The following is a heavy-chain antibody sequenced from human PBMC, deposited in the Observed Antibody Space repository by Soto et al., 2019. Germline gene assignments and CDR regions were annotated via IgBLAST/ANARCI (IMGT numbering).Heavy chain of an antibody. Sequence: SETLSLTCTVSGGSISSSSYYWGWIRQPPGKGLEWIGSIYYSGSTYYNPPLKSRVTISVDTSKIQFSLKLSSVTAADTAVYYCARLDVTMVRGLFDYWGQGTLVTVSS. D-gene: IGHD3-10*01. CDR1: GGSISSSSYY. CDR2: IYYSGST. V-gene: IGHV4-39*01. CDR3: ARLDVTMVRGLFDY. J-gene: IGHJ4*02.